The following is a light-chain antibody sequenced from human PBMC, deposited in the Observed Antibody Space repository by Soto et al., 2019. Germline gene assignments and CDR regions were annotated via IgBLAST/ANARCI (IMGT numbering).Light chain of an antibody. CDR3: SSYSNRDTYVI. V-gene: IGLV2-8*01. CDR1: GNDIGSYNY. CDR2: EVN. Sequence: QSALTQPPSASGSPGQSVAICCTGTGNDIGSYNYVSWYQQRPGKAPKLILYEVNTRPSGVPDRFSGSKSGNTASLTVSGSRSDDEGDYYCSSYSNRDTYVIFGGGTKLTVL. J-gene: IGLJ2*01.